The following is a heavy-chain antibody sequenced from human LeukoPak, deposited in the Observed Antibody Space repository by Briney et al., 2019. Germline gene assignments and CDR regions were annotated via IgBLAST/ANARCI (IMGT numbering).Heavy chain of an antibody. CDR1: GYTFTGYY. V-gene: IGHV1-2*02. CDR2: INPNSGGT. Sequence: GASVKVSCKASGYTFTGYYMHWVRQAPGQGLEWXGWINPNSGGTNYAQKFQGRVTMTRDTSISTAYMELSRLRSDDTAVYYCARDRSRFLGLCYFDYWGQGTLVTVSS. J-gene: IGHJ4*02. D-gene: IGHD3-16*01. CDR3: ARDRSRFLGLCYFDY.